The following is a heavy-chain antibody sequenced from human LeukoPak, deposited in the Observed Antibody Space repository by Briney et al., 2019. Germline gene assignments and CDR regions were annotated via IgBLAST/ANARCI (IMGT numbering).Heavy chain of an antibody. V-gene: IGHV3-48*03. CDR2: ISSSGSPI. CDR1: GFTFSSYE. CDR3: ARLERYGDSPFDY. J-gene: IGHJ4*02. Sequence: HPGGSLRLSCAASGFTFSSYEMNWVRQAPGKGLEWVSYISSSGSPIYYADSVKGRFTISRDNAKNSLYLQMNSLRAEDTAVYFCARLERYGDSPFDYWGQGTLVTVSS. D-gene: IGHD4-17*01.